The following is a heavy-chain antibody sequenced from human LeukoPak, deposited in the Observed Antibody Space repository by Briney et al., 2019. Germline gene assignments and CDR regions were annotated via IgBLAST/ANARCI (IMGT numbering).Heavy chain of an antibody. CDR2: IIPILGIA. D-gene: IGHD2-15*01. CDR1: GGTFSTYA. CDR3: ASRYGYCSGGSCRLDFDY. V-gene: IGHV1-69*04. Sequence: ASVKVSCKASGGTFSTYAISWVRQAPGQGLEWMGRIIPILGIANYAQKFQGRVTITADKSTTTAYMELSSLRSEDTAVYYCASRYGYCSGGSCRLDFDYWGQGTLVTVSS. J-gene: IGHJ4*02.